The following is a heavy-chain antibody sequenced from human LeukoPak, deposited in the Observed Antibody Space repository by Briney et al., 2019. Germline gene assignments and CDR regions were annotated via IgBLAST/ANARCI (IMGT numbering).Heavy chain of an antibody. J-gene: IGHJ4*02. D-gene: IGHD3-16*01. CDR2: ISGSGGST. CDR3: ARELRTFDS. CDR1: GFTFSSYA. V-gene: IGHV3-23*01. Sequence: GGSLRLSCAASGFTFSSYAMSWVRQAPGKGLEWVSAISGSGGSTYYADSVKGRFTISRDNAKNSLYLHMTSLRAEDTAVYYCARELRTFDSWGQGTLVTDSS.